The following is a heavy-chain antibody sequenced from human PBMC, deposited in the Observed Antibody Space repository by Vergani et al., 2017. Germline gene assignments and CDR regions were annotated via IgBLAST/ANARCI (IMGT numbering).Heavy chain of an antibody. Sequence: EVQLEESGGGLVLPGRSLRLSCVASGFTSAGYAMHWVRQAPGKGLEWVSGISWNSNSIGYADSVKGRFTISRDNAKNSLYLQMNSLRAEDTAVYYCARDLRGSYYYYYMDVWGKGTTVTVSS. V-gene: IGHV3-9*02. CDR3: ARDLRGSYYYYYMDV. J-gene: IGHJ6*03. CDR1: GFTSAGYA. CDR2: ISWNSNSI. D-gene: IGHD3-16*01.